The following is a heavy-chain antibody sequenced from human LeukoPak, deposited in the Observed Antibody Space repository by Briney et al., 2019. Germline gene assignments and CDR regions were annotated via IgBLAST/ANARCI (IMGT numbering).Heavy chain of an antibody. CDR1: GGSISSYY. Sequence: PSETLSLTCTVSGGSISSYYWSWIRQPPGKGLEWIGYIYYSGSTNYNPSLKSRVTISVDTSKNQFSLKLSSVTAADTAVYYCARHSSGGRLNFDYWGLGTLVTVSS. J-gene: IGHJ4*02. CDR2: IYYSGST. V-gene: IGHV4-59*08. D-gene: IGHD3-16*01. CDR3: ARHSSGGRLNFDY.